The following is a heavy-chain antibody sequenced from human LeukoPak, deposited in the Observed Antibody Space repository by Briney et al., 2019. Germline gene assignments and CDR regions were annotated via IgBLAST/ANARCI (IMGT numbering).Heavy chain of an antibody. CDR2: ITWNSGRI. D-gene: IGHD6-13*01. J-gene: IGHJ5*02. Sequence: PGGSLRLSCAASGFNFDNYAMHWVRQVPGKGLEWVASITWNSGRIGYADSVKGRFTVSRDNAKNSLYLQMNSLRAEDTAVYYCARGGAAAEWFDPWGQGTLVTVSS. V-gene: IGHV3-9*01. CDR1: GFNFDNYA. CDR3: ARGGAAAEWFDP.